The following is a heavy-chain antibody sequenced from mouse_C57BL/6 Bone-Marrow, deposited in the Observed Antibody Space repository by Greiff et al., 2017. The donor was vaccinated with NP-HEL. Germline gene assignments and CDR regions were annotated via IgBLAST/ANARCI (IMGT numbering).Heavy chain of an antibody. CDR3: TLYYYGSSPYYFDY. Sequence: EVQLQQSGAELVRPGASVKLSCTASGFNIKDDYMHWVKQRPEQGLEWIGWIDPENGDTEYASKFQGQATITADTSSNTAYLQLSSLTSEDTAVYYCTLYYYGSSPYYFDYWGQGTTLTVSS. D-gene: IGHD1-1*01. CDR1: GFNIKDDY. J-gene: IGHJ2*01. CDR2: IDPENGDT. V-gene: IGHV14-4*01.